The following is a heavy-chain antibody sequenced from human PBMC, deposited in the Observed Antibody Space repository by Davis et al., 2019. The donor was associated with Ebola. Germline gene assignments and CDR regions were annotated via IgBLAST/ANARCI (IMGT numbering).Heavy chain of an antibody. D-gene: IGHD1-26*01. J-gene: IGHJ4*02. V-gene: IGHV4-30-4*07. CDR2: IYYSGST. CDR1: GGSISSGGYS. Sequence: SETLSLTCAVSGGSISSGGYSWSWIRQPPGKGLEWIGYIYYSGSTYYNPSLKSRVTISVDTSKNQFSLKLSSVTAADTAVYYCARGKNWEPFDYWGQGTLVTVSS. CDR3: ARGKNWEPFDY.